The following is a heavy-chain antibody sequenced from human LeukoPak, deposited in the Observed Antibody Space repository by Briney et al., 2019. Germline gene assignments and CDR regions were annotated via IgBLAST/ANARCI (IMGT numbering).Heavy chain of an antibody. CDR2: ISSSGSTI. D-gene: IGHD1-26*01. CDR1: GFTFSSYA. Sequence: GGSLRLSCAASGFTFSSYAMSWVRQAPGKGLEWVSYISSSGSTIYYADSVKGRFTISRDNAKNSLYLQMNSLRAEDTAVYYCARTGIVGATGFDYWGQGTLVTVSS. J-gene: IGHJ4*02. V-gene: IGHV3-48*03. CDR3: ARTGIVGATGFDY.